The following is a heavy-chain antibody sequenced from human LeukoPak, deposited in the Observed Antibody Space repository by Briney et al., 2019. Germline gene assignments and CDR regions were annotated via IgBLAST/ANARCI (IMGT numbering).Heavy chain of an antibody. J-gene: IGHJ4*02. CDR1: GSTFDDDG. Sequence: GGSLRLSCAASGSTFDDDGMSWVRQAPGKGLEWVSGMNWNGGSTGYADSVKGRFTISRDNAKNSLYLQMNSLRAEDTALYYCARVGLYYDSSGYATEGYYFDYWGQGTLVTVSS. V-gene: IGHV3-20*04. D-gene: IGHD3-22*01. CDR3: ARVGLYYDSSGYATEGYYFDY. CDR2: MNWNGGST.